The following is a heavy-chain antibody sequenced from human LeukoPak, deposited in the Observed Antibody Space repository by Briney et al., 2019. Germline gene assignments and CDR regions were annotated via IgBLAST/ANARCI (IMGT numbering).Heavy chain of an antibody. J-gene: IGHJ6*03. CDR1: GFTFSSYA. D-gene: IGHD3-10*01. V-gene: IGHV3-23*01. Sequence: GGSLRLSCAVSGFTFSSYAMTWVRQAPGRGLEWVSVISGSGDSTYYADSVKGRFTISRDNSKNTLSLQMNSLRAEDTALYYCAKVRGSGKLNYIHMDVWGKGTMVTVSS. CDR3: AKVRGSGKLNYIHMDV. CDR2: ISGSGDST.